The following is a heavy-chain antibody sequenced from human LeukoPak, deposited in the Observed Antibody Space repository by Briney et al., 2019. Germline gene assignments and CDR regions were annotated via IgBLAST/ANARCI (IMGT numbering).Heavy chain of an antibody. CDR3: ARDNPGIISGWPTLFDY. V-gene: IGHV1-18*01. CDR2: ISAYNGNT. D-gene: IGHD6-19*01. CDR1: GYTFTSYG. J-gene: IGHJ4*02. Sequence: ASVKVSCKASGYTFTSYGISWVRQAPGQGLEWMGWISAYNGNTNYAQKLQGRVTVTTDTSTSTAYMELRSLRSDDTAVYYCARDNPGIISGWPTLFDYWGQGTLVTVSS.